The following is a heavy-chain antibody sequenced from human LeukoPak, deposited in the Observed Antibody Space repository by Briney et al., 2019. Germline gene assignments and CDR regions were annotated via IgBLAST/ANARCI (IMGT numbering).Heavy chain of an antibody. J-gene: IGHJ4*02. V-gene: IGHV4-59*08. CDR1: GGSISSYY. Sequence: SETLSLTCTVSGGSISSYYWSWIRQPPGKGLEWIAYISDIGSINYNPSLKSRVTISLDTSKNQFSLKLSSVTAADTAVYYLAGKYYYDSSGYLVDYWGQGTLVTVSS. CDR3: AGKYYYDSSGYLVDY. D-gene: IGHD3-22*01. CDR2: ISDIGSI.